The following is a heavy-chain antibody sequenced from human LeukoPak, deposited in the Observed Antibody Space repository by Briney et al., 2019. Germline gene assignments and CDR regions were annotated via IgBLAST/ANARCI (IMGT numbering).Heavy chain of an antibody. CDR3: ARGGYYMDV. J-gene: IGHJ6*03. V-gene: IGHV4-34*01. CDR1: GFTFSSYN. Sequence: GSLRLSCAASGFTFSSYNMNWVRQPPGKGLEWIGEINHSGSTNYNPSLKSRVTISVDTSKNQFSLKLSSVTAADTAVYSCARGGYYMDVWGKGTTVTVSS. CDR2: INHSGST.